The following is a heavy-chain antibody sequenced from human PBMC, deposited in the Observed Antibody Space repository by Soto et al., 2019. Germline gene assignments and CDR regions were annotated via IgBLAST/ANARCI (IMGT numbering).Heavy chain of an antibody. CDR3: ARSYYLADAFDV. J-gene: IGHJ3*01. V-gene: IGHV1-18*01. CDR2: ISAFNGNT. Sequence: QDQLVQSGAELRKPGASVRVSCRASGFRFSDSGCNWLRQAPGQGLAWMGWISAFNGNTETAQGPQDRVTMTTDSSTTTAHMDLTNLTTDDTAIYYCARSYYLADAFDVWGQGTMVTVSS. CDR1: GFRFSDSG. D-gene: IGHD3-16*01.